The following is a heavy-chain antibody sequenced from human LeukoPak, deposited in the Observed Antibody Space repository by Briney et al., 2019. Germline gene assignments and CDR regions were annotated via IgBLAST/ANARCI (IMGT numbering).Heavy chain of an antibody. J-gene: IGHJ6*02. V-gene: IGHV1-46*01. CDR2: INPSGGST. CDR3: ARVPDVGAAAGTINDYYGMDV. D-gene: IGHD6-13*01. CDR1: GYTFTSYY. Sequence: GASVKVSCKASGYTFTSYYMHWVRQAPGQGLEWMGIINPSGGSTSYAQKFQGRVTMTRDTSISTAYMELSRLRSDDTAVYYCARVPDVGAAAGTINDYYGMDVWGQGTTVTVSS.